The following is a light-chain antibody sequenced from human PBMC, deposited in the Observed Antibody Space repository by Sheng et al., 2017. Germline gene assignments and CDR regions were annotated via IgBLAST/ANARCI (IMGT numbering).Light chain of an antibody. J-gene: IGLJ3*02. Sequence: SYVLTQPPSASVAPGQTARITCGGDNIGSKSVHWYQQKPGQAPVLVVYDDRDRPSGIPERFSGSNSGNTATLTISRVEVGDEADYHCQVWDSRSDHVVFGGGTKLTVL. CDR2: DDR. CDR3: QVWDSRSDHVV. CDR1: NIGSKS. V-gene: IGLV3-21*02.